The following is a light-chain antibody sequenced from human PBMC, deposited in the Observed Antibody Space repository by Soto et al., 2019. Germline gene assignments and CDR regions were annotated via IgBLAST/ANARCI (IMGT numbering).Light chain of an antibody. CDR2: DAY. CDR3: QQYGSSYT. Sequence: EIVLTQSPGTLSLSPGERATLSCRASQSVSSRYLAWYQQKPGQAPRLLIYDAYYRAPGIPGRFSGSGSGTDFTLTISRVEPEDFAVYYCQQYGSSYTFGPGTKVDIK. CDR1: QSVSSRY. J-gene: IGKJ3*01. V-gene: IGKV3-20*01.